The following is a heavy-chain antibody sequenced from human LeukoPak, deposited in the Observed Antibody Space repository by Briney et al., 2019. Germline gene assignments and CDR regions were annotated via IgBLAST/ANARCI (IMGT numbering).Heavy chain of an antibody. Sequence: SETLSLTCAVYGGSFSGYYWSWIRQPPGKGLEWIGEINHSGSTNYNPSLKSRVTISVDTSKNQFSLKLSSVTAADTAVCYCARGFYYGSGPLYYWGQGTLVTVSS. CDR2: INHSGST. D-gene: IGHD3-10*01. V-gene: IGHV4-34*01. CDR3: ARGFYYGSGPLYY. J-gene: IGHJ4*02. CDR1: GGSFSGYY.